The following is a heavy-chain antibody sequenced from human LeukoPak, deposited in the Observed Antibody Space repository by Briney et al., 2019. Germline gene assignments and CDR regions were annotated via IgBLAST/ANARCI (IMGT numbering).Heavy chain of an antibody. J-gene: IGHJ5*02. D-gene: IGHD3-22*01. CDR3: ARMNYHDSGYDSPNWFDP. CDR2: IIPIFGTA. Sequence: ASVKVSCKASGGTFSSYAISWVRQAPGQGLEWMGGIIPIFGTANYAQEFQGRVTITTDTAVSTAYMELSSLRSEDTAVYYCARMNYHDSGYDSPNWFDPWGQGTLVTVSS. CDR1: GGTFSSYA. V-gene: IGHV1-69*05.